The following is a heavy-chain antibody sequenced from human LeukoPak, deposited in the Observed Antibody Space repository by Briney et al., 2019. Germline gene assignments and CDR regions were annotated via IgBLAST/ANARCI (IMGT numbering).Heavy chain of an antibody. CDR1: GYTLTELS. D-gene: IGHD3-22*01. J-gene: IGHJ4*02. V-gene: IGHV1-24*01. CDR3: ATRLCMRPQYYYDSSGYYYY. Sequence: GASVRVSCKVSGYTLTELSMHWVRQAPGKGREWRGGFDPEDGGTIYAQKFQGGVTMTEDTSTDTAYMELSSLRSEDTAVYYCATRLCMRPQYYYDSSGYYYYWGQGTLVTVSS. CDR2: FDPEDGGT.